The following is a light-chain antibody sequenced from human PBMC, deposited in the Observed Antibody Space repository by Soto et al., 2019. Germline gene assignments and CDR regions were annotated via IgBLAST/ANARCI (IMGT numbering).Light chain of an antibody. CDR2: GAS. J-gene: IGKJ4*01. Sequence: EVVLPQSPGTLSLSPGERATLSCRASQSITNNYLAWYQQNPGRAHRLLIYGASSRATGIPDRFSGSGSGTDFTLTISRLEPEDFAMYYCQQYGYLVTFGGGTKVDIK. CDR3: QQYGYLVT. V-gene: IGKV3-20*01. CDR1: QSITNNY.